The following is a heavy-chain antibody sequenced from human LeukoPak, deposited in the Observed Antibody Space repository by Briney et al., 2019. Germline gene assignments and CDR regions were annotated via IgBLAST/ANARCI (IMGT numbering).Heavy chain of an antibody. J-gene: IGHJ6*03. D-gene: IGHD6-13*01. CDR1: GFTFSSYS. Sequence: GGSLRLSCAASGFTFSSYSMKSVRQAPGKGLEWVSSISSSTSYIYYADSVKGRFTISRDNAKNSLYLQMNSLRAEDTAVYYCAREIAAAGHDYYYYMDVWGKGTTVTVSS. V-gene: IGHV3-21*01. CDR3: AREIAAAGHDYYYYMDV. CDR2: ISSSTSYI.